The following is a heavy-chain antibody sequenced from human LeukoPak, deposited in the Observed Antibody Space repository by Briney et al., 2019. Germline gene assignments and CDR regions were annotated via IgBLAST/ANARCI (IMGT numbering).Heavy chain of an antibody. V-gene: IGHV4-4*07. D-gene: IGHD3-22*01. CDR1: GGSISSYY. CDR3: ARPYDSSADDAFDT. CDR2: IYTSGST. J-gene: IGHJ5*02. Sequence: PSETLSLTCTVSGGSISSYYWSWIRQPAGKGLEWIGRIYTSGSTNYNPSLKSRVTISVDKSKNQFSLKLSSVTAADTAVYYCARPYDSSADDAFDTWGQGTLVTVSS.